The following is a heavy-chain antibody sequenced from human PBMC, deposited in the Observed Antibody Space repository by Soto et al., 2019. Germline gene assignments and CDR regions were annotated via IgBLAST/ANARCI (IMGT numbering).Heavy chain of an antibody. CDR3: ARSLFMVAPDSEPFDY. D-gene: IGHD3-22*01. CDR1: GFPFSSYA. Sequence: PGGSLRLSCAASGFPFSSYAMSWVRQTPEGCLEWVAAISGGGNDRYYADFVQGRFTFSRDNSRNILYLHMNSLRADDTAMYFCARSLFMVAPDSEPFDYWGQGXLVTVYS. J-gene: IGHJ4*02. V-gene: IGHV3-23*01. CDR2: ISGGGNDR.